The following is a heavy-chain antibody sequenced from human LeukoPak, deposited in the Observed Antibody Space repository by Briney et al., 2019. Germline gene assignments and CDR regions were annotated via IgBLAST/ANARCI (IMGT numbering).Heavy chain of an antibody. Sequence: PGGSLRLSCAASGFTFSSYWMHWVRQAPGKGLVWVSRINTDGSSTSYADSVKGRFTISRDNAKNTLYLQMNSLRAEDTAVYYCARAGVVPAAITGYMDVWGKGTTVTVSS. CDR1: GFTFSSYW. CDR3: ARAGVVPAAITGYMDV. D-gene: IGHD2-2*01. CDR2: INTDGSST. V-gene: IGHV3-74*01. J-gene: IGHJ6*03.